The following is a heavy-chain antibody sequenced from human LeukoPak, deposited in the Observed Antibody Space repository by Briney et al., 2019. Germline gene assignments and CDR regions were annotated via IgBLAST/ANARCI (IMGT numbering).Heavy chain of an antibody. V-gene: IGHV4-61*09. D-gene: IGHD5-18*01. Sequence: SQTLSLTFTVSGGSISSGSYYWSWIRQPAGKGLEWIGHIYTSGSTNYNPSLKSRVTISVDTSKNQFSLKLSSVTAADTAVYYCARVRGYSYDFDYWGQGTLVTVSS. J-gene: IGHJ4*02. CDR2: IYTSGST. CDR3: ARVRGYSYDFDY. CDR1: GGSISSGSYY.